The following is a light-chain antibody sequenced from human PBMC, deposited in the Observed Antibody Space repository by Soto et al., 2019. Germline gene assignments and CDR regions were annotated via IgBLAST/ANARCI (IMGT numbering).Light chain of an antibody. CDR1: SSDVGGYNS. J-gene: IGLJ1*01. CDR2: EVT. Sequence: SALTQPASVSGSPGQSITIACTGTSSDVGGYNSVSWYQQHPGKAPKLVIYEVTNRPSGICNRFSGSKSGNTASLTISGLQADDEDEYYGSSYTSSSTRVCAAEPKVT. V-gene: IGLV2-14*01. CDR3: SSYTSSSTRV.